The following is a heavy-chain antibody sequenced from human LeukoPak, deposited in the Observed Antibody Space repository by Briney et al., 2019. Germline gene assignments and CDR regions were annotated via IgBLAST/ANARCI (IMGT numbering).Heavy chain of an antibody. CDR2: IYHSGSP. J-gene: IGHJ4*02. Sequence: SGTLSLTCAVSGGSISSNNWWGWVRQPPGKGLEWIGEIYHSGSPNYDPSLKSRVTISVDKSRNHFSLNLSSVTAADTAVYYCARVNINNWHSCDYWGQGTLVTVSS. V-gene: IGHV4-4*02. D-gene: IGHD1-1*01. CDR1: GGSISSNNW. CDR3: ARVNINNWHSCDY.